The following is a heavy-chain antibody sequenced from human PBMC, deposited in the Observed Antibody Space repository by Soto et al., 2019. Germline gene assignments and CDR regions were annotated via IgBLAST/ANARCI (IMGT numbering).Heavy chain of an antibody. CDR1: GGTFSSYA. D-gene: IGHD1-26*01. Sequence: AASVKVSCKASGGTFSSYAISWVRQAPGQGLEWMGGIIPIFGTANYAQKFQGRVTITADESTSTAYMEVSSLRSEDTAVYYCARVKKWELPGSYYFDYWGQGTLVTVSS. CDR3: ARVKKWELPGSYYFDY. CDR2: IIPIFGTA. J-gene: IGHJ4*02. V-gene: IGHV1-69*13.